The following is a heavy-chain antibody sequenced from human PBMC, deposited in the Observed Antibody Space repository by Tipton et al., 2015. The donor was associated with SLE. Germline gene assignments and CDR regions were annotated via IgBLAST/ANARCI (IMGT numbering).Heavy chain of an antibody. CDR3: ARYTVEDASDI. CDR1: GGSISSYY. J-gene: IGHJ3*02. Sequence: TLSLTCTVSGGSISSYYWSWIRQPPGKGLEWIGYIYYSGSTNYNPSLKSRVTISVDTSKNQFSLKLSSVTAADTALYYCARYTVEDASDIWGQGTMVTVSS. CDR2: IYYSGST. V-gene: IGHV4-59*01. D-gene: IGHD4-23*01.